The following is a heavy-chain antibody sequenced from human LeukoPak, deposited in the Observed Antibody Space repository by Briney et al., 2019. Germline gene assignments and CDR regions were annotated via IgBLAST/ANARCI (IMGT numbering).Heavy chain of an antibody. CDR1: GFTFSSYG. V-gene: IGHV3-33*01. J-gene: IGHJ4*02. Sequence: GRSLGLSCAASGFTFSSYGMHWVRQAPGKGLEWVAVIWYDRGDKYYADAVKGRFTISRDDSKNTLYLQIKSLRAEDTAVYYCARDKWGNGWTGSIDNWGQGTLVTVSA. CDR3: ARDKWGNGWTGSIDN. CDR2: IWYDRGDK. D-gene: IGHD6-19*01.